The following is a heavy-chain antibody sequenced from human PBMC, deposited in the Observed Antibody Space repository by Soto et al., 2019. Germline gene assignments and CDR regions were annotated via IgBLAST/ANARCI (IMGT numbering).Heavy chain of an antibody. D-gene: IGHD3-9*01. V-gene: IGHV4-39*01. J-gene: IGHJ4*02. CDR1: GDSINSDKYY. CDR2: IYFRGNT. Sequence: QLQLQESGPGLVKPSETLSLTCSVSGDSINSDKYYWGWIRQPPGKGLEWIGSIYFRGNTYYNPSLQTRVTISLAKSKSKFCLKLSSVTAADSAVYFCARLEGLATTSYYCDFWGQGALVTVSS. CDR3: ARLEGLATTSYYCDF.